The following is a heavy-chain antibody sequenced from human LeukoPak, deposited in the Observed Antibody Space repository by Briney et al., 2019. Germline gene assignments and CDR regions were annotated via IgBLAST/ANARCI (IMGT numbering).Heavy chain of an antibody. J-gene: IGHJ4*02. V-gene: IGHV1-3*01. CDR3: ARGSVREWELAY. Sequence: ASVKVSCTASGYTFTSYAMHWVRQAPGQRLEWMGWINAGNGNTKYSQKFQGRVTITRDTSASTAYMELSRLRSEDTAVYYCARGSVREWELAYWGQGTLVTVSS. CDR1: GYTFTSYA. D-gene: IGHD1-26*01. CDR2: INAGNGNT.